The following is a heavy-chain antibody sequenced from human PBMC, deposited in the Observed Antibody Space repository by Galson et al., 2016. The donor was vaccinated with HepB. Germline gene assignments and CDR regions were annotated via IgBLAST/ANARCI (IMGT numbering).Heavy chain of an antibody. CDR3: ARDRVLSGSYSFDY. Sequence: SLRLSCAASGFPFSDYYMTWIRRAPGKGLEWISYISSIRSSYTNYAESVKGRFTISRDNAKNSLYLEMNSLRDEDTAVYYCARDRVLSGSYSFDYWGQGTLVTVSS. V-gene: IGHV3-11*06. CDR1: GFPFSDYY. J-gene: IGHJ4*02. D-gene: IGHD1-26*01. CDR2: ISSIRSSYT.